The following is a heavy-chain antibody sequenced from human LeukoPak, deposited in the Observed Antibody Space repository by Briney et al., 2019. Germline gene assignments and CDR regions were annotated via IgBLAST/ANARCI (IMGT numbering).Heavy chain of an antibody. V-gene: IGHV1-18*01. CDR2: VSPYNGNT. J-gene: IGHJ4*02. D-gene: IGHD3-10*01. CDR1: GYTLTDYD. Sequence: GASVKVSCKTSGYTLTDYDITWVRQAPGQELEWMGRVSPYNGNTYYSQRFQDRVIITKDTSTGTAYMDLRDLRTDDTAMYYCARNGRVRRVVKDLFEYWGQGTLVAVSS. CDR3: ARNGRVRRVVKDLFEY.